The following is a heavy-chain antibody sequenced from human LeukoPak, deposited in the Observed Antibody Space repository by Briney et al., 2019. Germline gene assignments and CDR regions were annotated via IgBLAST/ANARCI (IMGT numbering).Heavy chain of an antibody. D-gene: IGHD5-18*01. CDR1: GGSISSYY. CDR2: IYDSGST. V-gene: IGHV4-59*01. Sequence: SETLSLTCTVSGGSISSYYWSWIRQPPGKGLEWIGYIYDSGSTNYNPSLKSRVTISVDTSKNQFSLKLSSVTAADTAVYYCARGLRGYSYGPSGYWGQGTLVTVSS. J-gene: IGHJ4*02. CDR3: ARGLRGYSYGPSGY.